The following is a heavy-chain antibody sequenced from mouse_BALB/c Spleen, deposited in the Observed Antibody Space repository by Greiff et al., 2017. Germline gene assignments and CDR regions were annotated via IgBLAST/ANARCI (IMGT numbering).Heavy chain of an antibody. Sequence: EVMLVESGGGLVQPGGSRKLSCAASGFTFSSFGMHWVRQAPEKGLEWVAYISSGSSTIYYADTVKGRFTISRDNPKNTLFLQMTSLRSEDTAMYYCARGYYYGDAMDYWGQGTSVTVSS. CDR3: ARGYYYGDAMDY. CDR2: ISSGSSTI. D-gene: IGHD1-1*01. CDR1: GFTFSSFG. J-gene: IGHJ4*01. V-gene: IGHV5-17*02.